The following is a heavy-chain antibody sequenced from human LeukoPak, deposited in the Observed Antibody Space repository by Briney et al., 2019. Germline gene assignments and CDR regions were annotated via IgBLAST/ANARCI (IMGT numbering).Heavy chain of an antibody. V-gene: IGHV1-2*02. CDR1: GYTFTGYY. J-gene: IGHJ4*02. Sequence: ASVKVSCTASGYTFTGYYMHWVGRAPGRGREGVGWINPNSGDTNYAQKFQGRVTITRDTSTSTAYMELRSLRSDDTAVYYCARDLHDTYYYGSGSYSYYFDYWGQGTLVTVSS. D-gene: IGHD3-10*01. CDR3: ARDLHDTYYYGSGSYSYYFDY. CDR2: INPNSGDT.